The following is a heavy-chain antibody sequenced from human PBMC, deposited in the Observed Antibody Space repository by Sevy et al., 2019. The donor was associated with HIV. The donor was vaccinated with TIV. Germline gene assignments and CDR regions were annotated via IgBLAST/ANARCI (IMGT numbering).Heavy chain of an antibody. D-gene: IGHD4-17*01. CDR2: LSFGCGEI. J-gene: IGHJ4*02. CDR1: GFTFSKYS. CDR3: ARDNGDYFLSTSVFDY. V-gene: IGHV3-23*01. Sequence: GGSLRLSCAASGFTFSKYSMSWVRQPPGKGLEWVSTLSFGCGEINYADSVKGRFTISRDNSKSSVYLQMNRLRAEDTAVYYCARDNGDYFLSTSVFDYWGQGTLVTVSS.